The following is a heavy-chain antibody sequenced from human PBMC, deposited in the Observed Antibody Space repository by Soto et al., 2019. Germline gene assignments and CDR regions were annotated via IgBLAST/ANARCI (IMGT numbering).Heavy chain of an antibody. CDR3: ARHCPPLHSGSHYFDL. CDR2: IYYSGST. V-gene: IGHV4-59*08. CDR1: NDSISPYY. Sequence: QVQLQESGPGLVKPSETLSLTCTVSNDSISPYYWSWIRQPPGKGLEWIGFIYYSGSTTYNPSLKSRVTLSAATSKNRFSLKLTSVTAADPAIYDCARHCPPLHSGSHYFDLWGQGTLVTVSS. D-gene: IGHD3-10*01. J-gene: IGHJ4*02.